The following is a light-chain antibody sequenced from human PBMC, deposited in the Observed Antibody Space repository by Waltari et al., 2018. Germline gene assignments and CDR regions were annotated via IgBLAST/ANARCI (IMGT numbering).Light chain of an antibody. V-gene: IGLV1-40*01. CDR3: QSYDNRLGGSVV. CDR2: AHT. J-gene: IGLJ2*01. Sequence: QSVLRQPPSVSGAPGQRVTISCAGRSSDTGARYAVHWSQLLHGPAPKPLIHAHTNRPPGFPDRFSASKSGTSASLAITGLQAEDEAAYFFQSYDNRLGGSVVFGGGTKLTVL. CDR1: SSDTGARYA.